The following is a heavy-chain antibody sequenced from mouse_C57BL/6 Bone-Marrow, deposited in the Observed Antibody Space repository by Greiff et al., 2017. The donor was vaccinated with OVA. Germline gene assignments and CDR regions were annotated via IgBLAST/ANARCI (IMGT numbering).Heavy chain of an antibody. V-gene: IGHV2-2*01. D-gene: IGHD1-1*01. J-gene: IGHJ3*01. CDR2: IWSGGST. Sequence: VKLQESGPGLVQPSQSLSITCTVSGFSLTSYGVHWVRQSPGKGLEWLGVIWSGGSTDYNAAFISRLSISKDNSKSQVFFKMNSLQADDTAIYYCARNRYYGSSYVGAYWGQGTLVTVSA. CDR1: GFSLTSYG. CDR3: ARNRYYGSSYVGAY.